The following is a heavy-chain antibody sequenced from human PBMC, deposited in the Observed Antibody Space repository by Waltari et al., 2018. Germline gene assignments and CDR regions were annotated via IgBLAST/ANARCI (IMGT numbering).Heavy chain of an antibody. CDR2: IHGAGNT. Sequence: VLLVESGGGLLQPGGSLRLSCIASGLTVSRNSMRWGRQAPGKGLEWVSVIHGAGNTYYADSVKGRFTISRDTSKNTLYLQMSALRAEDTAVYYCSNSRLNRPDDWYYFDYWGQGTLVTVSS. V-gene: IGHV3-53*01. D-gene: IGHD3-9*01. J-gene: IGHJ4*02. CDR3: SNSRLNRPDDWYYFDY. CDR1: GLTVSRNS.